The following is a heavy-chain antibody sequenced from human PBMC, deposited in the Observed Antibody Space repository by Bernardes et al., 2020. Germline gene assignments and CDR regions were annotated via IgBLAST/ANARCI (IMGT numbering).Heavy chain of an antibody. V-gene: IGHV3-66*01. J-gene: IGHJ6*02. Sequence: GGSLRLSCAASGSTVSSNYMTWVRQAPGKGLEWVAILYSGGSRRYADSVKGRFTISRDNSKNTLYLQMDSLRAEDTAVYFCAREESSSRVSYYYYALDVWGQGTSVTVSS. D-gene: IGHD6-13*01. CDR2: LYSGGSR. CDR3: AREESSSRVSYYYYALDV. CDR1: GSTVSSNY.